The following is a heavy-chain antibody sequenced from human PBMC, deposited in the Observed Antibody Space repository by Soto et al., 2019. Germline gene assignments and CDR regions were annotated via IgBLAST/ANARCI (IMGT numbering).Heavy chain of an antibody. CDR3: ARSITIFGVVTNDY. CDR1: GGTFSSYA. J-gene: IGHJ4*02. V-gene: IGHV1-69*13. D-gene: IGHD3-3*01. Sequence: GASVKVSCKASGGTFSSYAISWVRQAPGQGLEWMGGIIPIFGTANYAQKFQGRVTITADESTSTAYMELSSLRSEDTAVYYCARSITIFGVVTNDYWGQGTLVTVSS. CDR2: IIPIFGTA.